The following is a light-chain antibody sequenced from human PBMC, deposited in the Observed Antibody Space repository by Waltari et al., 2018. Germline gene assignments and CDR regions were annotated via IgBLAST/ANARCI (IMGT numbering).Light chain of an antibody. CDR2: DAS. CDR3: QQRGNWPLT. V-gene: IGKV3-11*01. CDR1: QSVRTY. Sequence: EIVLTHTPATLPLSQGERATLSCRASQSVRTYLAWYQQKPGQAPRLLIYDASNRATGIPDRFSGSGSGTDFALTISSLEPEDFAVYDCQQRGNWPLTFGGGTKVEIK. J-gene: IGKJ4*01.